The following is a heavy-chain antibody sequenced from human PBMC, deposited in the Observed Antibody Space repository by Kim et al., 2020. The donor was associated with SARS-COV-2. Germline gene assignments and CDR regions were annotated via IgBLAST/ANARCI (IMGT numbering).Heavy chain of an antibody. CDR1: GGSFSGYY. Sequence: SETLSLTCAVYGGSFSGYYWSWIRQPPGKGLEWIGEINHSGSTNYNPSLKSRVTISVDTSKNQFSLKLSSVTAADTAVYYCARVERSSWYWDYYYYGMDVWGQGTTVTVSS. J-gene: IGHJ6*02. V-gene: IGHV4-34*01. CDR3: ARVERSSWYWDYYYYGMDV. CDR2: INHSGST. D-gene: IGHD6-13*01.